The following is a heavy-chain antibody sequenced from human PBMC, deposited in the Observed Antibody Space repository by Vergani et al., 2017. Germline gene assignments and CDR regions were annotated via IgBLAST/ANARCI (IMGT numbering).Heavy chain of an antibody. V-gene: IGHV4-59*11. CDR2: IYYSGGT. J-gene: IGHJ6*03. CDR3: ARVYSYGPYYYYMDV. Sequence: QVQLQESGPGLVKPSETLSLTCTVSGGPISSHYWSWIRQAPGKGREWFGDIYYSGGTNYNPSLKSRVTISVDTSKNQFSLKLSSVTAADTAVYYCARVYSYGPYYYYMDVWGKGTTVTVSS. CDR1: GGPISSHY. D-gene: IGHD5-18*01.